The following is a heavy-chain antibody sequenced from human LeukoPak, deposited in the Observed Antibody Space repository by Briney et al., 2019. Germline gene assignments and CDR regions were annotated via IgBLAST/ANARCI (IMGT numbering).Heavy chain of an antibody. Sequence: SETLSLTCTVSGGSIRSYYWSWIRQPPGKGLEWIGYIFYSGSTNYNPALKSRVTKSIDTYKNQVSLKLSSVTAADTAVYYCARWTVALHAFDIWGQGTMVIVSS. CDR2: IFYSGST. CDR1: GGSIRSYY. CDR3: ARWTVALHAFDI. J-gene: IGHJ3*02. D-gene: IGHD6-19*01. V-gene: IGHV4-59*01.